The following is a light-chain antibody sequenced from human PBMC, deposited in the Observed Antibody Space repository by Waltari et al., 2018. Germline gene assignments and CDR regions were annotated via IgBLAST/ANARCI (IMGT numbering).Light chain of an antibody. CDR2: EVS. CDR3: SSYTTSSAPGV. J-gene: IGLJ1*01. V-gene: IGLV2-14*01. CDR1: ASEAGAHDF. Sequence: QSALTQPASVSGSPGQSITIPCSGSASEAGAHDFVSWYQQHPGKAPHLIIYEVSNRPSGLSNRFSASKSGNTASLTISGLQAEDEADYYCSSYTTSSAPGVFGTGTRVTVL.